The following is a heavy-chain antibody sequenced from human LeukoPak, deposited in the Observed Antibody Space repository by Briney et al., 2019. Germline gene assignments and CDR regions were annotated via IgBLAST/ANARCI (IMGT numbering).Heavy chain of an antibody. CDR1: GFTFSSYG. D-gene: IGHD2/OR15-2a*01. J-gene: IGHJ4*02. CDR2: IWYDGSNK. V-gene: IGHV3-33*01. Sequence: PGRSLRLSCAASGFTFSSYGMHWVRQAPGKGLEWVAVIWYDGSNKYYADSVKGRFTISRDNSKNTLYLQMNSLRAEDTAVYYCARDPSHVYAYDYWGQGTLVTVSS. CDR3: ARDPSHVYAYDY.